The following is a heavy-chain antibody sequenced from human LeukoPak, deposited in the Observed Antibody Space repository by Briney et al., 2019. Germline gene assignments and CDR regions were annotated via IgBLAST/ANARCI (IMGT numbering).Heavy chain of an antibody. D-gene: IGHD3-22*01. V-gene: IGHV1-2*02. CDR3: ARGPAYYYDSIGAFDI. Sequence: ASVEVSCKASGYSFTSYGLSWVRQAPGQGLEWMGWINPNSGGTNYAQKFQGRVTMTRDTSISTAYMELSRLRSDDTAVYYCARGPAYYYDSIGAFDIWSQGTMVTVSS. CDR2: INPNSGGT. CDR1: GYSFTSYG. J-gene: IGHJ3*02.